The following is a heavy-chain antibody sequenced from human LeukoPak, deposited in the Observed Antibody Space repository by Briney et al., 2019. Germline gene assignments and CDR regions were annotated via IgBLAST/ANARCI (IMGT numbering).Heavy chain of an antibody. CDR2: IYPGDSDT. CDR1: GYSFTSYW. D-gene: IGHD6-19*01. J-gene: IGHJ4*02. CDR3: AGSSDSSGWYGVY. Sequence: GESLKISCKGSGYSFTSYWIGWVRQLPGKGLEWMGIIYPGDSDTRYSPSFQGQVTISADKSISTAYLQWSSLKASDTAMYYCAGSSDSSGWYGVYWGQGTLVTVSS. V-gene: IGHV5-51*01.